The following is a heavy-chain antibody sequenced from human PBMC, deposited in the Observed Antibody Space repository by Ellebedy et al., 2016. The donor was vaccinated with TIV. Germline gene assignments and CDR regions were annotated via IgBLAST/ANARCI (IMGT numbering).Heavy chain of an antibody. J-gene: IGHJ4*02. CDR1: GYSFSTFW. D-gene: IGHD1-26*01. CDR3: ARYSGSYGDYDY. CDR2: IDPSDSYT. Sequence: GESLKISCKGSGYSFSTFWVIWVRQRPGKGLESMGRIDPSDSYTNYSPSFQGHVTMSADTSIRTAYLEWSSLKASDTAIYYCARYSGSYGDYDYWGQGTLVTVSS. V-gene: IGHV5-10-1*01.